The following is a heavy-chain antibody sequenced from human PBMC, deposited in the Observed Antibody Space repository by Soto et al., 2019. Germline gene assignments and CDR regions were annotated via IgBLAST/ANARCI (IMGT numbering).Heavy chain of an antibody. CDR1: GGTFSSYA. Sequence: QVQLVQSGAEVKKPGSSVKVSCKASGGTFSSYAISWVRQAPGQGLEWMGGIIPIFGTANYAQKFQGRVTITADESTSPAYMELSSLRSEDTAVYYCARDGRNYDSSGYYADYWGQGTLVTVSS. J-gene: IGHJ4*02. CDR2: IIPIFGTA. V-gene: IGHV1-69*12. D-gene: IGHD3-22*01. CDR3: ARDGRNYDSSGYYADY.